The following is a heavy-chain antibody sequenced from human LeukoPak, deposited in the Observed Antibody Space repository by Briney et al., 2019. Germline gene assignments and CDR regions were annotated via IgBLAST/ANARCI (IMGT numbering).Heavy chain of an antibody. Sequence: PGGSLRLSCAASGFTFRDYTMNWVRQSPGKGLEWVSAINKGGTFIKYADSVKGRFVVSRDNAKNLLFLQMNSLRVEDTALYFCAREVPDVVEPATNTVDYWGQGTRVTVSS. CDR1: GFTFRDYT. CDR2: INKGGTFI. CDR3: AREVPDVVEPATNTVDY. J-gene: IGHJ4*02. D-gene: IGHD2-2*01. V-gene: IGHV3-21*01.